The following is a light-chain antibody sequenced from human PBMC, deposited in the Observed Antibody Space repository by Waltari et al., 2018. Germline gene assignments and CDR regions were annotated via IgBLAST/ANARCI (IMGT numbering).Light chain of an antibody. CDR3: QTWGTGIQV. J-gene: IGLJ1*01. CDR1: SGHISYA. Sequence: QLVVTQSPSASASLGASVKLTCTLSSGHISYAIAWHQQQPEKGPRYLMKVNRDGSHNKGDGIPDRFSGSSSGAERYLTISSLQSEDEADYYCQTWGTGIQVFGAGTKVTVL. V-gene: IGLV4-69*01. CDR2: VNRDGSH.